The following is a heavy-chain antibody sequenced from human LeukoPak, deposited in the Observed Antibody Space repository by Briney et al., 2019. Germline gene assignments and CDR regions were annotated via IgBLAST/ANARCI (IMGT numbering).Heavy chain of an antibody. Sequence: ASVKLSCKASGYTFTDYYLHWVRQAPGQGLEWMGWINPNSGGTNYAQKFQGWVTMTRDTSITTAYMELSRLKSDDTAMYYCARAHYYYGMDVWGQGTTVTVSS. J-gene: IGHJ6*02. CDR3: ARAHYYYGMDV. CDR2: INPNSGGT. CDR1: GYTFTDYY. V-gene: IGHV1-2*04.